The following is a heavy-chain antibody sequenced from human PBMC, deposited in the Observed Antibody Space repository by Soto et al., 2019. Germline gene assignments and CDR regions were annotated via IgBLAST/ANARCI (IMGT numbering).Heavy chain of an antibody. V-gene: IGHV4-4*02. Sequence: QVQLQESGPGLVKPSGTLSLTCAVSGGSISSSNWWSWVRQPPGKGLEWIGEIYHSGNTNYNPSLKSRVTISVDKAKNQFSLKLSSVTAADTAGYYCARVSGSYYYGMDVWGQGTTVTVSS. CDR3: ARVSGSYYYGMDV. D-gene: IGHD1-26*01. CDR1: GGSISSSNW. CDR2: IYHSGNT. J-gene: IGHJ6*02.